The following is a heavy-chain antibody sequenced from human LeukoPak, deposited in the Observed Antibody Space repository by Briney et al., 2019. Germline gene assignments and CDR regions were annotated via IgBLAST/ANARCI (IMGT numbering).Heavy chain of an antibody. V-gene: IGHV1-69*06. Sequence: ASVKVSCKASGGTFSSYAISWVRPAPGQGLEWMGGIIPIFGTANYAQKFQGRVTITADKSTRTLCMELSSLRSEDTAVYYCARGRPTTSIATAGVNWFDPWGQGTLVTVSS. J-gene: IGHJ5*02. CDR1: GGTFSSYA. CDR3: ARGRPTTSIATAGVNWFDP. D-gene: IGHD6-13*01. CDR2: IIPIFGTA.